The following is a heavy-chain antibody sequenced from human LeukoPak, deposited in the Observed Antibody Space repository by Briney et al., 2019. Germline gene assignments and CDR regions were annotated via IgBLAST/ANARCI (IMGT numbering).Heavy chain of an antibody. Sequence: GGSLRLSCAASGFTFSNYAMSWVRQSPGKGLEWVSSITVNSADTYYADSVKGRFTISSDNSMNTLYLQMNSLRAEDTAIYYCAKDSGYGDYGGEYFPHWGQGTLVTVSS. CDR2: ITVNSADT. V-gene: IGHV3-23*01. CDR1: GFTFSNYA. CDR3: AKDSGYGDYGGEYFPH. J-gene: IGHJ1*01. D-gene: IGHD4-17*01.